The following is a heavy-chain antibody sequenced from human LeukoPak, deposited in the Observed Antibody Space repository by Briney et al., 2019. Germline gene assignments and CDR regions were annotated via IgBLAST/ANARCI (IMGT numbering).Heavy chain of an antibody. CDR1: GGSISSGDYY. CDR3: ARGARWVVPAAAPFDY. Sequence: SETLSLTCTVSGGSISSGDYYWSWIRQPPGKGLEWIGYIYYSGSTNYNPSLKSRVTISVDTSKNQFSLKLSSVTAADTAVYYCARGARWVVPAAAPFDYWGQGTLVTVSS. J-gene: IGHJ4*02. V-gene: IGHV4-61*08. CDR2: IYYSGST. D-gene: IGHD2-2*01.